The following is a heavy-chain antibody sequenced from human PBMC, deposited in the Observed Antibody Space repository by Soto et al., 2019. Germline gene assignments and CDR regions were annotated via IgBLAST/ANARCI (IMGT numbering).Heavy chain of an antibody. CDR2: ISGSGGST. D-gene: IGHD1-7*01. CDR3: AKLPGFRELRGPYYFDY. V-gene: IGHV3-23*01. J-gene: IGHJ4*02. Sequence: GSLRLSCAASGFTFSSYAMSWVRQAPGKGLEWVSAISGSGGSTYYADSVKGRFTISRDNSKNTLYLQMNSLRAEETAVYYCAKLPGFRELRGPYYFDYWGQGTLVTVSS. CDR1: GFTFSSYA.